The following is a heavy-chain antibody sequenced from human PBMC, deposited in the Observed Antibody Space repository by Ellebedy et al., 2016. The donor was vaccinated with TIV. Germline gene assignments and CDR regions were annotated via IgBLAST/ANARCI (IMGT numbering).Heavy chain of an antibody. Sequence: AASVKVSCKASGGTFSSYAISWVRQAPGQGLEWMGGIIPIFGTANYAQKFQGRVTITADESTSTAYMELRSLRSDDTAVYYCARLISVVVAGLATNWFDPWGQGTLVTVSS. D-gene: IGHD2-15*01. V-gene: IGHV1-69*13. CDR3: ARLISVVVAGLATNWFDP. CDR2: IIPIFGTA. J-gene: IGHJ5*02. CDR1: GGTFSSYA.